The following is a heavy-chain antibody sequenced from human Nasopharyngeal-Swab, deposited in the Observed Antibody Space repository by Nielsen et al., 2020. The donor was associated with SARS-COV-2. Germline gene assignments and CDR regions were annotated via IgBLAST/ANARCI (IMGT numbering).Heavy chain of an antibody. Sequence: GESLKISCAASGFTFSSYGMHWVRQAPGKGLEWVAVISYDGSNKYYADSVKGRFTISRDNADNSLFLQMNSLRVEDTAVFYCVRFIRAYSCGRDCWGQGTLVTVSS. V-gene: IGHV3-30*03. J-gene: IGHJ4*02. CDR1: GFTFSSYG. CDR2: ISYDGSNK. CDR3: VRFIRAYSCGRDC. D-gene: IGHD5-18*01.